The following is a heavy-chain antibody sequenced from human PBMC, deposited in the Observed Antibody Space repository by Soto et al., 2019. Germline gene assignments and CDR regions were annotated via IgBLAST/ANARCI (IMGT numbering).Heavy chain of an antibody. CDR1: GFSLSTSGMC. CDR3: ARIPRSSSGSYTYFDY. V-gene: IGHV2-70*11. D-gene: IGHD1-26*01. CDR2: IDWDDYK. J-gene: IGHJ4*02. Sequence: KSGPTLVNPTQTLTLTCTFSGFSLSTSGMCVSWIRQPPGKALEWLARIDWDDYKSYSTSLRTRLTISKDTSKNQVVLTMTNMDPADTATYYCARIPRSSSGSYTYFDYWGQGTLVTVSS.